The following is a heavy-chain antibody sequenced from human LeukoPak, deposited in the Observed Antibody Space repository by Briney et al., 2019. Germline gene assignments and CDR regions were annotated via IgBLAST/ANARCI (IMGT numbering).Heavy chain of an antibody. D-gene: IGHD6-19*01. CDR3: ASGGERYSSGWYGDY. Sequence: GASVKVSCKASGYTFTGYYMHWVRQAPGQGLVWMGWINPNSGGTKYAQKFQGRVTMTRDTSISTAYMELSRLTSDDTAVYYCASGGERYSSGWYGDYWGQGTLVTVSS. J-gene: IGHJ4*02. V-gene: IGHV1-2*02. CDR2: INPNSGGT. CDR1: GYTFTGYY.